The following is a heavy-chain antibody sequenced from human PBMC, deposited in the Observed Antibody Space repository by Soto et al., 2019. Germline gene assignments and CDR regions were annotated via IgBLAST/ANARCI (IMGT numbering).Heavy chain of an antibody. CDR3: AHRQGHIVSENKQNYYSYYNDV. V-gene: IGHV2-5*02. CDR2: IYWDDDK. CDR1: GFSLSTSGVA. D-gene: IGHD5-12*01. J-gene: IGHJ6*03. Sequence: SGPTLVNPTQTLTLTCTFSGFSLSTSGVAVGWIRQPPGKALEWLAFIYWDDDKRYSPSLKSRLTITKDTSKNQLVLTLTNMDPVDTARYDFAHRQGHIVSENKQNYYSYYNDVWGKGTPVTVS.